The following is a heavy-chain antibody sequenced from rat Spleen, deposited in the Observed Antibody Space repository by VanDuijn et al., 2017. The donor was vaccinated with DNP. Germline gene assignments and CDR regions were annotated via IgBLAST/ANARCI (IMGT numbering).Heavy chain of an antibody. CDR3: TRDAYYYSSRSYFDY. V-gene: IGHV5-31*01. CDR1: GFIFSNYW. J-gene: IGHJ2*01. D-gene: IGHD1-2*01. Sequence: EVQLVESGGGPVQPGRSLKLSCVASGFIFSNYWMTWIRQAPGKGLEWVASITNTSDRTYYPDSVKGRFTISRDNAKSTLYLQMNSLRSEDTATYYCTRDAYYYSSRSYFDYWGQGVMVTVSS. CDR2: ITNTSDRT.